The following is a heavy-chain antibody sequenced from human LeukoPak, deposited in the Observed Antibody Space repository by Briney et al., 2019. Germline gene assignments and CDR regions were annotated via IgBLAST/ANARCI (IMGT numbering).Heavy chain of an antibody. CDR3: AKGAYYDSSGYQISGYYFDY. CDR2: INNDGSSV. D-gene: IGHD3-22*01. J-gene: IGHJ4*02. CDR1: GFTFSNHW. V-gene: IGHV3-74*01. Sequence: GGSLRLSCAASGFTFSNHWMHWVRQAPGKGLVWASHINNDGSSVTYADSVRGRFTISRDNSKNTLYLQMNSLRAEDTAVYYCAKGAYYDSSGYQISGYYFDYWGQGTLVTVSS.